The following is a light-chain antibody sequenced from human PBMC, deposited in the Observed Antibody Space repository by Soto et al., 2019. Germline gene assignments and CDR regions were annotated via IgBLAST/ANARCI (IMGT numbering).Light chain of an antibody. V-gene: IGKV3-11*01. Sequence: IVLTQAQATLSVSAGERATLSCRASQSVSGYLAWYQQKPGQAPRLLIYDASNRATGIPARFSGSGSGTDFTLTISSVEPEDFAVYYCQHRSNWITFGQGTRLEIK. CDR1: QSVSGY. CDR2: DAS. J-gene: IGKJ5*01. CDR3: QHRSNWIT.